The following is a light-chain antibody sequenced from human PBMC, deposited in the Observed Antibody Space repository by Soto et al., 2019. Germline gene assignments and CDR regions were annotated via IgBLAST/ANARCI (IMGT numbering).Light chain of an antibody. CDR2: EVS. J-gene: IGLJ2*01. CDR3: SSYAGSNNLV. V-gene: IGLV2-8*01. Sequence: QSALTQPPSASGSPGQSVTISCTGTSSDVGGYNYVSWYQQHPGKAPKLMIYEVSKRPSGVPDRFSGYKSGNTAPLTVSGLPAEDEADYYCSSYAGSNNLVFGGGTKLTVL. CDR1: SSDVGGYNY.